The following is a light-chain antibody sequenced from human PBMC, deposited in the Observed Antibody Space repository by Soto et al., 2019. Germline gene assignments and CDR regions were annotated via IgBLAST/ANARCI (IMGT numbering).Light chain of an antibody. V-gene: IGLV2-14*01. J-gene: IGLJ3*02. CDR1: SSDVGGFNY. Sequence: QSVLPQPASVSGSPGQSITISCTGTSSDVGGFNYVSWYQHYPGEAPKLLIYEVSNRPSGVSSRFSGSKSGNTASLTISGLQADDEGDYYCSSFTTSNTWVFGGGTQLTVL. CDR2: EVS. CDR3: SSFTTSNTWV.